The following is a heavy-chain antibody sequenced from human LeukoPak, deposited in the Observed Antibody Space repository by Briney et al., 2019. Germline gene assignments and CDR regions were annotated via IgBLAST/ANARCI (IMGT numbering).Heavy chain of an antibody. V-gene: IGHV4-39*07. J-gene: IGHJ6*02. CDR2: IYYSGST. CDR1: GASISSSSYS. Sequence: KSSETLSLTCTVSGASISSSSYSWAWIRQPPGKGLEWIGSIYYSGSTYYNPSLKSRVTISVDTSKNQFSLKLSSVTAADTAVYYCARVRRDYYYGMDVWGQGTTVTVSS. CDR3: ARVRRDYYYGMDV.